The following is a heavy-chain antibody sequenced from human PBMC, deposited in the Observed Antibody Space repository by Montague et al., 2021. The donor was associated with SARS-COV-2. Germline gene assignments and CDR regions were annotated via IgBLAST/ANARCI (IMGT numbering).Heavy chain of an antibody. D-gene: IGHD1-26*01. Sequence: SETLSLTCAVSGGSISSSSYYWGWIRQPPGKGLEWIGSIHYSGSTYYNPSLKSRVSISVDTSKNQFSLKLSSETAADTAVYYCARLWDTVYYYYGMDVWGQWTTVTVSS. CDR2: IHYSGST. V-gene: IGHV4-39*01. CDR1: GGSISSSSYY. CDR3: ARLWDTVYYYYGMDV. J-gene: IGHJ6*02.